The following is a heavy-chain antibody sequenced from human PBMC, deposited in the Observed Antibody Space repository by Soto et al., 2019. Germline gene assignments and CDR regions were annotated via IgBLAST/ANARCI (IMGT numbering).Heavy chain of an antibody. CDR1: GFSFSSYA. Sequence: EVQLLESGGGLVQPGGSLRLSCVASGFSFSSYAMSWVRQAPGKGLEGVSVISGSDGSTYYADSVKGRVTISRDNSKYTLYLQMNSLRAEDTAVYYCAKDRERDAWYEDYWGQGTLVTVSS. J-gene: IGHJ4*02. CDR3: AKDRERDAWYEDY. V-gene: IGHV3-23*01. CDR2: ISGSDGST. D-gene: IGHD6-13*01.